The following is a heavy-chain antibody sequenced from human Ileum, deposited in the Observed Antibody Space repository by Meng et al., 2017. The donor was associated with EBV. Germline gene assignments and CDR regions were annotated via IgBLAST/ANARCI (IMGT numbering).Heavy chain of an antibody. V-gene: IGHV1-8*01. D-gene: IGHD3-16*01. J-gene: IGHJ5*02. CDR3: ARGSGAGGRDWFDP. CDR2: MNSYTGNA. Sequence: QGQLVSSGAEVKKSVASVKVSCKASRYTFINHDINWVRQAAGQGLESIGWMNSYTGNAGYAQKFRGKVTMTRDTSINTAYLEVISLTSEDTAVYYCARGSGAGGRDWFDPWGQGTLVTVSS. CDR1: RYTFINHD.